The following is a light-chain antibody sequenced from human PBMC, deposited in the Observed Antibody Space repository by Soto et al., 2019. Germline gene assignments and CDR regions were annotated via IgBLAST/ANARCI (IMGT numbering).Light chain of an antibody. J-gene: IGKJ1*01. CDR1: QSVTSNF. Sequence: EIVLTQSPGTLSVSPGERATLSCRGSQSVTSNFLAWYQQKPGQSPRLLISAASTRASDVPDRFSGSGSGTYFPLTITRLEPEDFAVYYCQQYGSLPWTFGQGTKVE. V-gene: IGKV3-20*01. CDR2: AAS. CDR3: QQYGSLPWT.